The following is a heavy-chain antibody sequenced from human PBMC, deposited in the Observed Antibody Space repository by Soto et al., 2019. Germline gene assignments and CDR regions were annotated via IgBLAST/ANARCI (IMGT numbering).Heavy chain of an antibody. V-gene: IGHV1-18*01. CDR1: GYTFTSYG. Sequence: QVQLVQSGAEVKKPGASVKVSCKASGYTFTSYGISWVRQAPGQGLEWMGWISAYNGNTNYAQKLQRRVTMATDTPTSTAYMELMSPRPDDTAVYYWERGTAVETGTYWGQGTLVTAAS. D-gene: IGHD7-27*01. CDR2: ISAYNGNT. J-gene: IGHJ4*02. CDR3: ERGTAVETGTY.